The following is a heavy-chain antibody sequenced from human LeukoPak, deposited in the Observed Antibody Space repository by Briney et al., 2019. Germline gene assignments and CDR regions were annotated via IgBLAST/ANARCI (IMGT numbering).Heavy chain of an antibody. CDR2: INHSGST. Sequence: SETLSLTCAVYGGSFSGYYWSWIRQPPGKGLEWIGEINHSGSTNYNPSLKSRVTISVDTSKNQFSLKLSSVTAADTAVYYCARQGGYSSDWFDPWGQGTLVTVSS. V-gene: IGHV4-34*01. J-gene: IGHJ5*02. CDR1: GGSFSGYY. CDR3: ARQGGYSSDWFDP. D-gene: IGHD3-22*01.